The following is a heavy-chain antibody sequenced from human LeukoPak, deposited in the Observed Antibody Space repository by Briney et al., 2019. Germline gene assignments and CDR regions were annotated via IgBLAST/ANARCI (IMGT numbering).Heavy chain of an antibody. D-gene: IGHD3-3*01. V-gene: IGHV4-34*01. CDR3: ARHGSYYDFWSGSRGDAFDI. Sequence: SETLSLTCGVYGGSFSDHYWSWIRQPPEKGLEWIGEIDHSGSTNYNPSLQSRVTISIDTSKNQFSLRLTSVTAADTAVYYCARHGSYYDFWSGSRGDAFDIWGQGTMVTVSS. CDR2: IDHSGST. CDR1: GGSFSDHY. J-gene: IGHJ3*02.